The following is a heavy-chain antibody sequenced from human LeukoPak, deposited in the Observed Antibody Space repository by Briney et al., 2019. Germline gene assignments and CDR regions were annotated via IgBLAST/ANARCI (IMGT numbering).Heavy chain of an antibody. CDR1: GFTFDDYA. CDR3: VKDMSAMVRGVIMCAFDI. Sequence: QPGGSQRFSCAASGFTFDDYAMHWVRQAPGKGLEWVSGIWWCSGSIGYADSVKGRFTISRDNAKNSLYLQMNSLRVEDTALYYCVKDMSAMVRGVIMCAFDIWGQGTKVTVSS. V-gene: IGHV3-9*01. J-gene: IGHJ3*02. D-gene: IGHD3-10*01. CDR2: IWWCSGSI.